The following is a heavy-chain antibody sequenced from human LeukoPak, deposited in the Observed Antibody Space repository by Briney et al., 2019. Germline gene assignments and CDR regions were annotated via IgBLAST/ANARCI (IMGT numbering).Heavy chain of an antibody. Sequence: ASVKVSCKASGYTFTGYYMHWVRQAPGQGLEWMGWINPNSGGTNYAQKFQGRVTMTRDTSISTAYMELSRLRSDGTAVYYCARVVASHPWWPNDYWGQGTLVTVSS. CDR2: INPNSGGT. CDR1: GYTFTGYY. J-gene: IGHJ4*02. V-gene: IGHV1-2*02. D-gene: IGHD2-15*01. CDR3: ARVVASHPWWPNDY.